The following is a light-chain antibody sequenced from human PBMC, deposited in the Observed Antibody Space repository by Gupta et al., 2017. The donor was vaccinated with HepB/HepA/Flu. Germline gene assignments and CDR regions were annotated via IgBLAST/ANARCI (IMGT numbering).Light chain of an antibody. V-gene: IGKV1-39*01. CDR2: GAS. J-gene: IGKJ4*01. CDR1: QSIKLY. Sequence: DIHMTQFPSSLSAPIGDRVNSTCRTSQSIKLYLDWYQQKPGQAPRLLISGASSLQSGVPSRFTGSGSGTDFTLTISSLQPADFATYFCQQSYSTLLTFGEGTKVEIK. CDR3: QQSYSTLLT.